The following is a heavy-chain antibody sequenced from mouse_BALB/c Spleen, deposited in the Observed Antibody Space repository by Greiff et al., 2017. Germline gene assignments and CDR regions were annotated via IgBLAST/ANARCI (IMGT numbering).Heavy chain of an antibody. CDR3: ARQRETYDGYLDY. D-gene: IGHD2-3*01. J-gene: IGHJ2*01. Sequence: EVKVVESGGDLVKPGGSLKLSCAASGFTFSSYGMSWVRQTPDKRLEWVATISSGGSYTYYPDSVKGRFTISRDNAKNTLYLQMSSLKSEDTAMYYCARQRETYDGYLDYWGQGTTLTVSS. CDR1: GFTFSSYG. CDR2: ISSGGSYT. V-gene: IGHV5-6*01.